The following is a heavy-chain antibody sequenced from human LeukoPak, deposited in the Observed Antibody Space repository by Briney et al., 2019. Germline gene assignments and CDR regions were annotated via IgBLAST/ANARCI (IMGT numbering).Heavy chain of an antibody. CDR1: GFTFDDYA. CDR2: ISGDGVHT. Sequence: PGGSLTLSCAASGFTFDDYAIHWVRQAPGKGLEWVSLISGDGVHTYYADSVKGRVTISRDNSQSSLFLQMNSLRPEDAALYYCAKAHYHYHYRMDVWGQGTTVTVSS. D-gene: IGHD3-10*01. CDR3: AKAHYHYHYRMDV. J-gene: IGHJ6*02. V-gene: IGHV3-43*02.